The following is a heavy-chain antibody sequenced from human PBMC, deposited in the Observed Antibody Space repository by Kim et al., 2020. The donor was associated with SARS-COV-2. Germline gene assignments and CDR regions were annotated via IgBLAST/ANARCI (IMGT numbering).Heavy chain of an antibody. J-gene: IGHJ4*02. CDR3: ARIRLGATRYFDY. D-gene: IGHD1-26*01. Sequence: SETLSLTCTVSGGSISSSSYYWGWIRQPPGKGLEWIGSIYYSGSTYYNPSHKSRVTISVDTYKNQYSLKLSSVTAADTAVYYCARIRLGATRYFDYWGQGTLVTVTS. V-gene: IGHV4-39*01. CDR2: IYYSGST. CDR1: GGSISSSSYY.